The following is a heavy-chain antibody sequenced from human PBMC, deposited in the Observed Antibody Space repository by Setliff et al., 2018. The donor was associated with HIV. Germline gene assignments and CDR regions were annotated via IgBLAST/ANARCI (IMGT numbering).Heavy chain of an antibody. D-gene: IGHD5-18*01. CDR1: GGTFSSYV. V-gene: IGHV1-69*13. Sequence: SVKVSCKASGGTFSSYVINWVRQAPGQGLEWMGGIIPVFDTTNYAQKFQGRVTITADESTSTAYMELNSLRSEDTAVYYCARVLRNGYLYYFDYWGQGTLVTVSS. J-gene: IGHJ4*02. CDR3: ARVLRNGYLYYFDY. CDR2: IIPVFDTT.